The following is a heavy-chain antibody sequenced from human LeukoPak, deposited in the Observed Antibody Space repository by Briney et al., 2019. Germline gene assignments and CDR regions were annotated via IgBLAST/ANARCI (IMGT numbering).Heavy chain of an antibody. D-gene: IGHD1-26*01. CDR1: GGSFSGYY. J-gene: IGHJ4*02. Sequence: SETLSLTCAVYGGSFSGYYWSWIRRPPGKGLEWIGEINHSGSTNYNPSLKSRVTISVDTSKNQFSLRLSSVAAADTAVYYCARGSGSYYYWGQGTLVTVSS. V-gene: IGHV4-34*01. CDR2: INHSGST. CDR3: ARGSGSYYY.